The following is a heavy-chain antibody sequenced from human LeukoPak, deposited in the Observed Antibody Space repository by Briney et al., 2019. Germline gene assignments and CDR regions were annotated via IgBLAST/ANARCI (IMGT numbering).Heavy chain of an antibody. CDR1: GFTFSSYA. CDR3: AKAAPSDY. V-gene: IGHV3-30*04. CDR2: ISYDGSNK. J-gene: IGHJ4*02. Sequence: GGSLRLSCAASGFTFSSYAMHWVRQAPGKGLEWVAVISYDGSNKYYADSVKGRFTISRDSSKNTLYLQMNSLRAEDTAVYYCAKAAPSDYWGQGTLVTVSS.